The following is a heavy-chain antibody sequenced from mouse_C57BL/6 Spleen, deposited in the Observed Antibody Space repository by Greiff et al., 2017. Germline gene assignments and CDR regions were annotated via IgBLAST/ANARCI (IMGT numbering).Heavy chain of an antibody. CDR2: ISSGGSYT. D-gene: IGHD1-1*01. CDR3: AREENYYGSPFDY. Sequence: KVVESGGDLVKPGGSLKLSCAASGFTFSSYGMSWVRQTPDKRLEWVATISSGGSYTYYPDSVKGRFTISRDNAKNTLYLQMSSLKSEDTAMYYCAREENYYGSPFDYWGQGTTLTVSS. V-gene: IGHV5-6*02. CDR1: GFTFSSYG. J-gene: IGHJ2*01.